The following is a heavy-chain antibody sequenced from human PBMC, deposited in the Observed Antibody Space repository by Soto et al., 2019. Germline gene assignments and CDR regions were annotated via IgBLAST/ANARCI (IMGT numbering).Heavy chain of an antibody. CDR2: IWYDGSNK. CDR3: AREYDSWARYYYFMDV. CDR1: GFTFSSYG. Sequence: QVQLVESGGGVVQPGRSLRLSCAASGFTFSSYGMHWVRQAPGKGLEWVAVIWYDGSNKYYADSVKGRFTISRDNSKNTLYLQMNSLRAEDTAVYYCAREYDSWARYYYFMDVWGKVTTVTVSS. D-gene: IGHD3-9*01. V-gene: IGHV3-33*01. J-gene: IGHJ6*03.